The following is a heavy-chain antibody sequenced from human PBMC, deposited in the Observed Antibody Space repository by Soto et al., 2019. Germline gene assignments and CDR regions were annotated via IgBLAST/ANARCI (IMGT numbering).Heavy chain of an antibody. CDR1: GGSISRGGYS. CDR2: IYHSGST. CDR3: ARGAPVVNDY. D-gene: IGHD3-22*01. J-gene: IGHJ4*02. V-gene: IGHV4-30-2*01. Sequence: SVTLSLTCSLSGGSISRGGYSWSWVRQPPGKGLEWIGDIYHSGSTYYNPSLKSRVTISVDRSKNQFSLKLSSVTAADTAVYYCARGAPVVNDYWGQGTLVTVS.